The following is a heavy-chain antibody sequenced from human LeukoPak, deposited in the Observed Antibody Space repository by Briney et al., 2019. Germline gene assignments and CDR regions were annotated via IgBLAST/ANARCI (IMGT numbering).Heavy chain of an antibody. CDR2: INPDSGGT. CDR1: GYLFTGFA. Sequence: ASVKVSCKASGYLFTGFALHWVRQAPGQGLEWMGWINPDSGGTRYAQKFHDRVTMTTDTSISTAYLELRSLKSDDTAIYYCARDAPYHYYYMDVWGKGTTVIISS. CDR3: ARDAPYHYYYMDV. J-gene: IGHJ6*03. V-gene: IGHV1-2*02.